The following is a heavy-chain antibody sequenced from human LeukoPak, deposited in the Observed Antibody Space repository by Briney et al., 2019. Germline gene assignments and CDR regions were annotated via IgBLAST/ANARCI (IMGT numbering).Heavy chain of an antibody. J-gene: IGHJ3*02. CDR2: INPNSGGT. D-gene: IGHD3-22*01. CDR1: GYTFTGYY. V-gene: IGHV1-2*02. Sequence: ASVKVSCKASGYTFTGYYMHWVRQAPGQGLEWMGWINPNSGGTNYAQKFQGRVTMTRDTSISTAYMELSRLRSDDTAVYYCARNYDSSGFEAFDIWGQGTMVTVSS. CDR3: ARNYDSSGFEAFDI.